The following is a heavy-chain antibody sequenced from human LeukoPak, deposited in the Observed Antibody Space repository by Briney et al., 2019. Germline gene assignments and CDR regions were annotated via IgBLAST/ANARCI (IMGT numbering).Heavy chain of an antibody. D-gene: IGHD6-19*01. V-gene: IGHV3-48*04. CDR1: ESTSSSYS. CDR3: ARGVGGIAVAGTGWFDP. J-gene: IGHJ5*02. Sequence: GGSLRLSCAASESTSSSYSMNWVRQAPGKGLEWVSYISSSSSTIYYADSVKGRFTISRDNAKNSLYLQMNSVKAEDTAVYYCARGVGGIAVAGTGWFDPWGQGTLVTVSS. CDR2: ISSSSSTI.